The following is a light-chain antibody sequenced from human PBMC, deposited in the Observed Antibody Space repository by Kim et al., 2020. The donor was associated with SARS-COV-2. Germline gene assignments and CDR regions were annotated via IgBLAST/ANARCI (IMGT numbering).Light chain of an antibody. Sequence: PGQSITISCTGTSRYVGGYNYVSWYQQHPGKAPKLMIYDVSNRPSGVSNRFSGSKSGNTASLTISGLQAEDEADYYCSSYTSSSVVFGGGTQLTVL. CDR2: DVS. CDR3: SSYTSSSVV. J-gene: IGLJ2*01. V-gene: IGLV2-14*03. CDR1: SRYVGGYNY.